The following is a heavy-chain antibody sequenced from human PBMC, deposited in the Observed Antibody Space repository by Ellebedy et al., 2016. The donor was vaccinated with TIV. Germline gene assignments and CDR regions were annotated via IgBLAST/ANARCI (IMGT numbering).Heavy chain of an antibody. CDR1: GFTFSYYW. J-gene: IGHJ5*01. CDR2: INNDGTST. Sequence: GGSLRLXXAASGFTFSYYWMHWVRQAPGKGLVWVSRINNDGTSTSYADSVEGRFTISRDNVNNTLYLQMNSLRDEDTALYYCAKVISSGYYYDSWGQGTLVIVSS. D-gene: IGHD3-22*01. CDR3: AKVISSGYYYDS. V-gene: IGHV3-74*01.